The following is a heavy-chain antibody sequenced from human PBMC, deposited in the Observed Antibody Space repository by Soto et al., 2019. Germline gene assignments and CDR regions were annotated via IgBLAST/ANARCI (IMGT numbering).Heavy chain of an antibody. Sequence: QVQLQESGPGLVKPSQTLSLTCTVSGAYVNTGGYYWSWVRQYPGKGLAWIGYTYHGGDTDYNPSLKSRLTISVDTSKNHFSLSLSSVTVADTAVYYCARAPGNERLDYWGQGTLVMVSS. V-gene: IGHV4-31*03. D-gene: IGHD1-1*01. CDR1: GAYVNTGGYY. J-gene: IGHJ4*02. CDR3: ARAPGNERLDY. CDR2: TYHGGDT.